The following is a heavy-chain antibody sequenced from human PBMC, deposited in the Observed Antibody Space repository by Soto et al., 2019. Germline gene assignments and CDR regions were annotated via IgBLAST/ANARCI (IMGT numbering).Heavy chain of an antibody. Sequence: GGSLRLSCAASGFTFSSYGMHWVRQAPGKGLEWVAVISYDGSNKYYADSVKGRFTISRDNSKNTLYLQMNSLRAEDTAVYYCAKNGHSYDHYYYGMDVWGQGTTVTVSS. CDR1: GFTFSSYG. D-gene: IGHD5-18*01. V-gene: IGHV3-30*18. CDR3: AKNGHSYDHYYYGMDV. CDR2: ISYDGSNK. J-gene: IGHJ6*02.